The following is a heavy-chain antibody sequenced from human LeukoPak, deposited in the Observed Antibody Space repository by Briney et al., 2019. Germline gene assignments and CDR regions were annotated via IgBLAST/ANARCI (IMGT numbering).Heavy chain of an antibody. Sequence: GGSLRLSCAASGFTSSSYAMNWVRQAPGKGLEWVSFISGSGDTTYYADSVKGRFTISRDSSKNTLYLQMNSLRAEDTAVYYCAKSRGESRGASNYWGQGTLVTVSS. D-gene: IGHD1-26*01. J-gene: IGHJ4*02. CDR2: ISGSGDTT. CDR3: AKSRGESRGASNY. CDR1: GFTSSSYA. V-gene: IGHV3-23*01.